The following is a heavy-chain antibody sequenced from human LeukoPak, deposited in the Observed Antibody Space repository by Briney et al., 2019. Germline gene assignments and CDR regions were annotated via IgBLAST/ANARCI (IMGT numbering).Heavy chain of an antibody. CDR1: GFTFNDYD. J-gene: IGHJ4*02. CDR3: VGFSDSGGL. Sequence: GGYLRLSCAASGFTFNDYDMHWVRQGSGKGLDWVAYISGSGGTIHYADSVRGRFTISRDNLKRSLYLQMDSLRAEDTAVYYCVGFSDSGGLWGQGSVVTVSS. CDR2: ISGSGGTI. V-gene: IGHV3-48*01. D-gene: IGHD4-23*01.